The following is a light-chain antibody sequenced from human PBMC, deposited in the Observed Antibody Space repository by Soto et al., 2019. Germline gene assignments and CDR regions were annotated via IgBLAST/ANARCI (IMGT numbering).Light chain of an antibody. CDR1: QSVRSSY. CDR3: LQHNSSPWT. V-gene: IGKV3-20*01. J-gene: IGKJ1*01. Sequence: EIVLSQSPGTLSLSPGERATLNCRASQSVRSSYLAWYQQQPGQAPRLLIHGASRRATGIPGRFSGSGSGTEFTLTISSLQPEDFATYYCLQHNSSPWTFGQGTKVDNK. CDR2: GAS.